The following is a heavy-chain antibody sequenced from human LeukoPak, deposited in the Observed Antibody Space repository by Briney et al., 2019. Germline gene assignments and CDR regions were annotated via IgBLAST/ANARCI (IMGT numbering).Heavy chain of an antibody. CDR1: GGSISNYY. V-gene: IGHV4-4*07. D-gene: IGHD1-26*01. Sequence: SETLSLTCTVSGGSISNYYWNWVRQPAGKGLEWIGRVYASGSTNYNPSLKSRVIMSVDTSKNQFSLKLSSVTAADTAVYYCARDGVVGDTGDFDHWGQGILVTVSS. CDR3: ARDGVVGDTGDFDH. J-gene: IGHJ4*02. CDR2: VYASGST.